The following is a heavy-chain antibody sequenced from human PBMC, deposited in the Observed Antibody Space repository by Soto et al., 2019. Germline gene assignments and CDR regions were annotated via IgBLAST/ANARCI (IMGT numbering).Heavy chain of an antibody. J-gene: IGHJ3*01. CDR1: GYTFTGYY. D-gene: IGHD3-22*01. CDR2: INPNSGGA. V-gene: IGHV1-2*04. Sequence: QLHLVQSGAEVKKPGASVKVSCKASGYTFTGYYIHWVRQAPGQGLEWMGWINPNSGGANIAQKFQGWVTMTRDTSISTTYMELSRLTSNDTAVYYCARYYYDGSASYGLENWGQGTMVTVAS. CDR3: ARYYYDGSASYGLEN.